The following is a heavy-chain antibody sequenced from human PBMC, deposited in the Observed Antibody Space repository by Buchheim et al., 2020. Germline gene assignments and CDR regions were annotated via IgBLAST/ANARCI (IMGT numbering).Heavy chain of an antibody. D-gene: IGHD1-7*01. CDR2: ISGSGGST. V-gene: IGHV3-23*01. Sequence: EVQLLESGGGLVQPGGSLRLSCAASGFTFSSYAMSWVRQAPGKGLEWVSAISGSGGSTYYADSVKGRFTISRDNSKHTLYLQMNSLRAEDTAVYYCAKDARNYGAYYYYYYGMDVWGQGTT. CDR3: AKDARNYGAYYYYYYGMDV. CDR1: GFTFSSYA. J-gene: IGHJ6*02.